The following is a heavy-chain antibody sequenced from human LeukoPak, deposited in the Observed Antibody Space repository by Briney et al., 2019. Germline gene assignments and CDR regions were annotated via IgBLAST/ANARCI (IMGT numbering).Heavy chain of an antibody. D-gene: IGHD6-19*01. CDR2: IIPILGIA. CDR1: GGTFSSYA. CDR3: ATEAYDVVQWLGLIDY. V-gene: IGHV1-69*04. Sequence: ASVKVSCKASGGTFSSYAISWVRQAPGQGLEWMGRIIPILGIANYAQKFQGRVTITADKSTSTAYMELSSLRSEDTAVYYCATEAYDVVQWLGLIDYWGQGTLVTVSS. J-gene: IGHJ4*02.